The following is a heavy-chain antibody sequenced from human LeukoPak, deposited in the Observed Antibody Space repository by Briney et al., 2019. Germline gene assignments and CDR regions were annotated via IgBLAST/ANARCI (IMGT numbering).Heavy chain of an antibody. J-gene: IGHJ1*01. Sequence: ASVKVSCKASGYTFTSYDINWVRQATGQGLEWVGWMNPNSGNTAYAQKFQGRVTMTRNTSISTAYMELSSLRSDDTAVYYCARGGGSTWTQRGYFHPWGQGTLVTVSS. CDR2: MNPNSGNT. V-gene: IGHV1-8*01. D-gene: IGHD6-13*01. CDR3: ARGGGSTWTQRGYFHP. CDR1: GYTFTSYD.